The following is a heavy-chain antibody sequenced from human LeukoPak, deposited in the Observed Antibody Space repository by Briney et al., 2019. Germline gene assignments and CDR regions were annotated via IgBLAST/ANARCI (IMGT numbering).Heavy chain of an antibody. D-gene: IGHD7-27*01. CDR2: IWFDGSNK. CDR3: ARDRDWGCSYCSY. V-gene: IGHV3-33*01. CDR1: GFTFSSYG. J-gene: IGHJ4*02. Sequence: GGSPRLSCAASGFTFSSYGMHWVRQAPGKGLEWVAVIWFDGSNKYYADSVKGRFTISRDNSKNTLYLQMNSLRAEDTAVYYCARDRDWGCSYCSYWGQGTLVTVSS.